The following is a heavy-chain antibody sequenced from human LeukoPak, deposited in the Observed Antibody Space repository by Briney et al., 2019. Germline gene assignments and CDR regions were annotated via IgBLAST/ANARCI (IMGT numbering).Heavy chain of an antibody. CDR2: IYYSGST. CDR1: GGSLNSHY. J-gene: IGHJ4*02. CDR3: ARREYNDFWSDGGLDS. Sequence: PSETLSLTCAVYGGSLNSHYWSWIRQPPGKGLEWIGYIYYSGSTYYNPSLKSRVTISVDTSKNQFSLKVTSLTAADTAVYYCARREYNDFWSDGGLDSWGQGTLVTVSS. V-gene: IGHV4-34*01. D-gene: IGHD3-3*01.